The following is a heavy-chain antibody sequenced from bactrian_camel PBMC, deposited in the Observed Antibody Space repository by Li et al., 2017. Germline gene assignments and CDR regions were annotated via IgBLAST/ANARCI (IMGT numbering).Heavy chain of an antibody. Sequence: QLVESGGGSVQAGGSLRLSCVATVSTGGNFCMGWFRQTPGKKREGVAAIGPSSPPIYGDSAKGRFNISVDNSKNILYLQMNNLQPEDTAMYYCATDPREINRVCIAYAVTGLGVRGQGTQVTVS. CDR1: VSTGGNFC. V-gene: IGHV3S55*01. CDR3: ATDPREINRVCIAYAVTGLGV. J-gene: IGHJ4*01. CDR2: IGPSSPP. D-gene: IGHD1*01.